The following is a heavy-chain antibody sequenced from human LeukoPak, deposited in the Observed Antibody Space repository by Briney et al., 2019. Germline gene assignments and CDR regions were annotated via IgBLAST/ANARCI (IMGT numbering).Heavy chain of an antibody. CDR1: GFTFSNYW. J-gene: IGHJ4*02. Sequence: GGSLRLSCAASGFTFSNYWMSWVRQAPGKGLEWVANIKQDGSEKHYVDSVRGRFTLSRDNAKNSLYLQMNSLRVEDTAVYYCATSAARAIESWGQGTLVTVSS. D-gene: IGHD6-25*01. CDR2: IKQDGSEK. V-gene: IGHV3-7*01. CDR3: ATSAARAIES.